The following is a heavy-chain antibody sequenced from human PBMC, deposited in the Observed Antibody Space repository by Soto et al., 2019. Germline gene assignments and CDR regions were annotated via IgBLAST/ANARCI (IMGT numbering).Heavy chain of an antibody. V-gene: IGHV4-34*01. D-gene: IGHD3-3*01. CDR3: ARGLTGRITIFGVVTPYNWFDP. CDR1: GGSFSGYY. CDR2: INHSGST. Sequence: SETLSLTCAVYGGSFSGYYWSWIRQPPGKGLEWIGEINHSGSTNYNPSLKSRVTISVDTSKNQFSLKLSSVTAADTAVYYCARGLTGRITIFGVVTPYNWFDPWGQGTLVTVSS. J-gene: IGHJ5*02.